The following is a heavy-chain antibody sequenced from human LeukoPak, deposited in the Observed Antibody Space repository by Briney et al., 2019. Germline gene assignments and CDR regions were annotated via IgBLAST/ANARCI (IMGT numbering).Heavy chain of an antibody. V-gene: IGHV3-23*01. D-gene: IGHD1-26*01. Sequence: GGSLRLSCAASGFTFSTYAMSWVRQAPGKGLDWGSGISGSDGSTYYADSVKGRFTISRDISKNTLYLQMSSLRADETAVYYCAKHAAVGDYFDSWGQGTLVTVSS. J-gene: IGHJ4*02. CDR2: ISGSDGST. CDR3: AKHAAVGDYFDS. CDR1: GFTFSTYA.